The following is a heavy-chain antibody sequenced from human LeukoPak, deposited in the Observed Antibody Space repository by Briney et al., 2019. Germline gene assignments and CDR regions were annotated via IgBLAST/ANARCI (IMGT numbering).Heavy chain of an antibody. CDR3: ARGLLRFLEWLNEPSDHFVY. D-gene: IGHD3-3*01. J-gene: IGHJ4*02. CDR2: IIPIFGTA. V-gene: IGHV1-69*13. Sequence: SVKVSCKASGGTFSSYAISWVRQAPGQGLEWMGGIIPIFGTANYAQKFKGRVTITADESTSTAYMELSGLRSEDTAVYYCARGLLRFLEWLNEPSDHFVYWGQGTLVTVSS. CDR1: GGTFSSYA.